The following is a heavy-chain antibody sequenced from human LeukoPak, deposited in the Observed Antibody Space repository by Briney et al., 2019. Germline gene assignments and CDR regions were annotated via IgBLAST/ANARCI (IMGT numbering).Heavy chain of an antibody. CDR2: ISGSGGST. V-gene: IGHV3-23*01. Sequence: GGSLRLSCAASGFTFSSYAMSWVRQAPGKGLEWVSAISGSGGSTYYADSVKGRFTISRDNSKNTLYLQMNSLRAEDTAVYYCARDKSAGGSRSWRVGGWHWYFDYWGQGTLVTVSS. CDR3: ARDKSAGGSRSWRVGGWHWYFDY. J-gene: IGHJ4*02. CDR1: GFTFSSYA. D-gene: IGHD6-19*01.